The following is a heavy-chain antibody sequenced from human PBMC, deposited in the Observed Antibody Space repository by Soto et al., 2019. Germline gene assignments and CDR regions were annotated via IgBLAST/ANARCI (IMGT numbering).Heavy chain of an antibody. J-gene: IGHJ4*02. CDR1: GGSISSGGSY. CDR3: ARDVYGDDNYFDY. Sequence: QVQLQESGPGLVKPSQTLSLTCTVSGGSISSGGSYWSWIRQHPGKGLGWIGYIYYSGSTYYNPALKRLVTISVDTSKNQYSLKLSSVPAADTAVYYCARDVYGDDNYFDYWGQGTLVTVSS. V-gene: IGHV4-31*01. CDR2: IYYSGST. D-gene: IGHD4-17*01.